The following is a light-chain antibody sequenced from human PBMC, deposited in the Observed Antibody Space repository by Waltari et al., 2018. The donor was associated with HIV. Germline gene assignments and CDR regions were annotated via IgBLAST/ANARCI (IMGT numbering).Light chain of an antibody. Sequence: SVLTQPPSASGTPGQRVTISCSGSSSNIGSNYVFWYQQVPGTAPKLLLYRNDQRPSGVPDRFSGSTSGTSASLAISGLRPEEEADYYCATWDDSLSGVLFDGGTKLTVL. V-gene: IGLV1-47*01. CDR3: ATWDDSLSGVL. J-gene: IGLJ2*01. CDR2: RND. CDR1: SSNIGSNY.